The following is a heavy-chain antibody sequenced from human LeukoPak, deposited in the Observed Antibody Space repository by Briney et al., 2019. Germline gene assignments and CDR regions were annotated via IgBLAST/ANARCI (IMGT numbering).Heavy chain of an antibody. CDR3: AKDGTSGSYYDY. J-gene: IGHJ4*02. D-gene: IGHD1-26*01. CDR1: GFTFSSYG. Sequence: GGSLRLSCAASGFTFSSYGMHWVRQAPGKGLEWVAVISYDGSNEYYADSVKGRFTISRDNSKNTLYLQMNSLRAEDTAVYYCAKDGTSGSYYDYWGQGTLVTVSS. CDR2: ISYDGSNE. V-gene: IGHV3-30*18.